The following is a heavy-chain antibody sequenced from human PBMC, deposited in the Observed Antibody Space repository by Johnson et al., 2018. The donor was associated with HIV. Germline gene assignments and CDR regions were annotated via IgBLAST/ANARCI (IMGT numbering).Heavy chain of an antibody. D-gene: IGHD6-13*01. CDR1: GFTFSSYA. J-gene: IGHJ3*02. Sequence: VQLVESGGGVVQPGRSLGLSCAASGFTFSSYAMHWVRQAPGKGLEWVAVISYDGSNKYYADSVKGRFTISRDNAKNSLYLQMNSLRAEDTALYYCARVWYSSSWYGDAFDIWGQGTMVTVSS. V-gene: IGHV3-30*04. CDR2: ISYDGSNK. CDR3: ARVWYSSSWYGDAFDI.